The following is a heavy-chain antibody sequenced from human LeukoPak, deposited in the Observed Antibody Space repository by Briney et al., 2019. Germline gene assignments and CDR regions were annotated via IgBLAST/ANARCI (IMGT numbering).Heavy chain of an antibody. V-gene: IGHV3-48*03. D-gene: IGHD1-1*01. Sequence: PGGSLRLSCAASGFTFSSYEMNWVRQAPGKGLEWVSYISSSGSTIYYADSVKGRFTISRDNAKNSLHLQMNSLRAEDTAVYYCARGLESGSGTRRYNWFDPWGQGTLVTVSS. J-gene: IGHJ5*02. CDR1: GFTFSSYE. CDR2: ISSSGSTI. CDR3: ARGLESGSGTRRYNWFDP.